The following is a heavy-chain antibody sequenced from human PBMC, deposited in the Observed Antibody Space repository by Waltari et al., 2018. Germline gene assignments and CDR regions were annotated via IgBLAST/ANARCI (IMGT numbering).Heavy chain of an antibody. CDR1: GFTFSRYS. J-gene: IGHJ4*02. V-gene: IGHV3-21*01. Sequence: EVQLVESGGGLVKPGGSLRLSCAASGFTFSRYSMNWVREPPGKGLEWVSSISSSSSYIYYADSVKGRFTISRDNAKNSLYLQMNSLRAEDTAVYYCARDDESLLWFGELSAWDYWGQGTLVTVSS. CDR2: ISSSSSYI. D-gene: IGHD3-10*01. CDR3: ARDDESLLWFGELSAWDY.